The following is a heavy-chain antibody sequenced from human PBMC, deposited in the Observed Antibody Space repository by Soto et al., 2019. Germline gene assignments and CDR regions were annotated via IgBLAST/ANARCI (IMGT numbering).Heavy chain of an antibody. D-gene: IGHD4-17*01. V-gene: IGHV1-24*01. CDR3: AAGVTTFDY. J-gene: IGHJ4*02. CDR1: GTSLSGLP. CDR2: LDYEEGER. Sequence: GASVKVSCKDSGTSLSGLPMHWVRQAPGKGLEWMGSLDYEEGERSFAHRFQGRLTVTEDTSTDTAYMELSSLMSEDTAVYYCAAGVTTFDYWGQGTLVTVSS.